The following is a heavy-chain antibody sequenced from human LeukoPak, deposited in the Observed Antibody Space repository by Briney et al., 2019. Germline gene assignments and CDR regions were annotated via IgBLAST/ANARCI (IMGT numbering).Heavy chain of an antibody. CDR1: GGSISTYY. D-gene: IGHD3-22*01. CDR3: ARSYYDSGGYVDY. J-gene: IGHJ4*02. V-gene: IGHV4-59*01. Sequence: SETLSLTCTVSGGSISTYYWSWIRQPPGKGLELIGYIYYSGSTNYNPFLKSRVTISIDTSKNQFSLNLTSVTAADTAVYYCARSYYDSGGYVDYWGQGALVTVSS. CDR2: IYYSGST.